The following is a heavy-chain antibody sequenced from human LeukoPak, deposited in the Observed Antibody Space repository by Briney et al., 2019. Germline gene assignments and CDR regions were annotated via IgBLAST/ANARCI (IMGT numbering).Heavy chain of an antibody. V-gene: IGHV4-30-2*01. J-gene: IGHJ4*02. CDR1: GGSISSGGYS. CDR2: IYHSGST. D-gene: IGHD6-13*01. CDR3: AREAAAGTLDY. Sequence: SETLSLTCAVSGGSISSGGYSWSWIRQPPGKGLEWIGYIYHSGSTYYNPSLKSRVTISVDRSKNQFSLKLSSVTAADTAVYYCAREAAAGTLDYWGQGTLVTVSS.